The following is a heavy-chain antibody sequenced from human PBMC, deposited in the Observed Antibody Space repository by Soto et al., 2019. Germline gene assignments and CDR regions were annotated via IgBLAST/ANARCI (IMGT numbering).Heavy chain of an antibody. D-gene: IGHD5-18*01. CDR2: IIPIFGTA. CDR1: GGTFSSYA. J-gene: IGHJ3*02. V-gene: IGHV1-69*01. CDR3: ARDRSDSYAQGLAAFDI. Sequence: QVQLVQSGAEVKKPGSSVKVSCKASGGTFSSYAISWVRQAPGQGLEWMGGIIPIFGTANYAQKFQGRVTITADESTSTAYMELSSLRSEDTAVYYCARDRSDSYAQGLAAFDIWGQGTMVTVSS.